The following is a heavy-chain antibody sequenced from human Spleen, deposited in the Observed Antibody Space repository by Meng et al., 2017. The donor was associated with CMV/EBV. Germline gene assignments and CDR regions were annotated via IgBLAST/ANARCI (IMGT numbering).Heavy chain of an antibody. CDR2: MSYGGSNE. J-gene: IGHJ6*02. D-gene: IGHD3-9*01. CDR3: ARDLGDYDILTGYSPGDYYYGMDV. V-gene: IGHV3-30-3*01. CDR1: GFTFRDYS. Sequence: GESLKISCAASGFTFRDYSFHWVRQAPGKGLEWVAVMSYGGSNEYYSDSVKGRFTISRDDSRNTLYLQMDSLRAEDTAIYYCARDLGDYDILTGYSPGDYYYGMDVWGQGTTVTVSS.